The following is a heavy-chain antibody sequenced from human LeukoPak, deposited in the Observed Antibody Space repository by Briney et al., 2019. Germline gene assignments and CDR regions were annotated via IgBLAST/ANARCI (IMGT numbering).Heavy chain of an antibody. CDR1: GFTFSYYG. V-gene: IGHV3-30*18. J-gene: IGHJ6*03. D-gene: IGHD1-26*01. Sequence: GGSLRLSCAAAGFTFSYYGMHWVRQAPGKGLEWVAAASSYESDKYYVDSVKGRFTISRDNSKNTLYLQLNSLRAEDTAVYYCAKGEPRGGYYHHYLAGSGKGTTVTLPS. CDR2: ASSYESDK. CDR3: AKGEPRGGYYHHYLAG.